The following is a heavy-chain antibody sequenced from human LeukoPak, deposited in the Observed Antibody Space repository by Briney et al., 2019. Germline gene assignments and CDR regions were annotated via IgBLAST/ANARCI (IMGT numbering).Heavy chain of an antibody. J-gene: IGHJ4*02. Sequence: ASVKVSCKASGYTFIGYYMHWVRQAPGQGPEWMGWTDPNSGDTKYAQNFQGRVTMTRDTSIRTAYMELSRLISDDTAVYYCARESGHGAYVGYWGQGTLVTVSS. CDR2: TDPNSGDT. D-gene: IGHD4-17*01. CDR1: GYTFIGYY. CDR3: ARESGHGAYVGY. V-gene: IGHV1-2*02.